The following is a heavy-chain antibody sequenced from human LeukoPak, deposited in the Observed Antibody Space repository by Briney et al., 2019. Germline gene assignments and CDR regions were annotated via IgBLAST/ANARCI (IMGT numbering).Heavy chain of an antibody. CDR3: ARSPRDYYYYMDV. J-gene: IGHJ6*03. CDR2: ISSSSSYI. Sequence: PGGSLRLSCAASGFTFSSYSMNWVRQAPGKGLEWVSSISSSSSYIYYADSVKGRFTISRDNAKNSLYLQMNSLRAEDTAVYYCARSPRDYYYYMDVWGKGTTVTVSS. V-gene: IGHV3-21*01. CDR1: GFTFSSYS.